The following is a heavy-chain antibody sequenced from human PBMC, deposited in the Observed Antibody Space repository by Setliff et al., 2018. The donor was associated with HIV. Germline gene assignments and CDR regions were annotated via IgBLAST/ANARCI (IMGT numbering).Heavy chain of an antibody. J-gene: IGHJ4*02. D-gene: IGHD3-3*02. CDR2: VYPADSNT. V-gene: IGHV5-51*03. CDR3: ARLGGSFGIPHFDF. CDR1: GYVFSDYW. Sequence: GESLKISCEVSGYVFSDYWIAWVRQTPGKGLEWMGLVYPADSNTIYSPSFQHQVTISADKSFSTAFLQWSDVKASDSDIYFCARLGGSFGIPHFDFWGQGTPVTVSS.